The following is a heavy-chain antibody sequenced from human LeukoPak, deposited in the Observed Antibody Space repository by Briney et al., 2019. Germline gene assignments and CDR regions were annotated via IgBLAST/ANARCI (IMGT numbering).Heavy chain of an antibody. Sequence: PGGSLRLSCVASGFRFGNYAMSWVRQAPGKGLQWASQISGTGGATWYAGFARDRFTIPRDNSKKTLYLQMSGLRVEDTAMYYCVKDPRDTYGTNWFVSWGQGTLLIVSS. CDR3: VKDPRDTYGTNWFVS. CDR1: GFRFGNYA. V-gene: IGHV3-23*01. CDR2: ISGTGGAT. J-gene: IGHJ5*01. D-gene: IGHD2-21*01.